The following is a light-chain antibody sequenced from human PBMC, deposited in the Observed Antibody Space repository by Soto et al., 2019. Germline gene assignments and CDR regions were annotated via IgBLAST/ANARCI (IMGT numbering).Light chain of an antibody. CDR2: LEGSGSY. J-gene: IGLJ3*02. Sequence: QLVLTQSSSASASLGSSVKLTCTLSSGHSSYIIAWHQQQPGKAPRYLMKLEGSGSYNKGSGVPDRFSGSNSGADRYLTIPNLQFEYEADYYCETCDSNTHWVFGGATQVTVL. V-gene: IGLV4-60*02. CDR1: SGHSSYI. CDR3: ETCDSNTHWV.